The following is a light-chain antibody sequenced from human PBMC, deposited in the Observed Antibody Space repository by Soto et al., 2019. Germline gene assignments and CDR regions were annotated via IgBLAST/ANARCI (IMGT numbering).Light chain of an antibody. J-gene: IGLJ7*01. Sequence: QSALTQPASVSGSPGQSITISCTGTSSDVGSYNLVSWYQQHPGKAPKLMIYEGSKRPSGVSNRFSGSKTGNTASLTISGLQAEDESDYYCCSYAGRSTHAVFGGGSQLTVL. V-gene: IGLV2-23*01. CDR2: EGS. CDR1: SSDVGSYNL. CDR3: CSYAGRSTHAV.